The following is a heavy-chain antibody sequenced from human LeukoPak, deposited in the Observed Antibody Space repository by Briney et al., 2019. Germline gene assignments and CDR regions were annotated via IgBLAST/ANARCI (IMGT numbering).Heavy chain of an antibody. Sequence: GGSLRLSCAASGFTFSSYAMSWVRQAPGKGLEWVSAISGSGGSTYYADSVEGRFTISRDNSKNTLYLQMNSLRAEDTAVYYCARGGRGRPNNWFDPWGQGTLVTVSS. D-gene: IGHD2-15*01. CDR1: GFTFSSYA. V-gene: IGHV3-23*01. J-gene: IGHJ5*02. CDR2: ISGSGGST. CDR3: ARGGRGRPNNWFDP.